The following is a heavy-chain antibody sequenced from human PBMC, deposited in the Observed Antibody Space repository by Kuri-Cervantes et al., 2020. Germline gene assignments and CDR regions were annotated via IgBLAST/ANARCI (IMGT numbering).Heavy chain of an antibody. CDR2: ISSSSSYI. Sequence: ETLSLTCAASGFTFSSYSMNWVRQAPGKGLEWVSSISSSSSYIYYADSVKGRFTISRDNAKNSLYLQMNSLRAEDTAVYYCARDKGTDVLRFLEWSRTMDVWGKGTTVTVSS. J-gene: IGHJ6*03. D-gene: IGHD3-3*01. V-gene: IGHV3-21*01. CDR1: GFTFSSYS. CDR3: ARDKGTDVLRFLEWSRTMDV.